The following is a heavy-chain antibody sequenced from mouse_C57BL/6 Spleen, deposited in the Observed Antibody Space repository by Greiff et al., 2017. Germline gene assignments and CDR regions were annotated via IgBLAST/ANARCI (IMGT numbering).Heavy chain of an antibody. V-gene: IGHV1-64*01. Sequence: QVQLQQPGAELVKPGASVKLSCKASGYTFTSYWMHWVKQRPGQGLEWIGMIHPNSGSTNYNEKFKSKATLTVDKSSSTAYMQLSSLTSADSAVYYCARLEYDYVPMDYWGQGTSVTVSS. CDR2: IHPNSGST. D-gene: IGHD2-4*01. CDR3: ARLEYDYVPMDY. J-gene: IGHJ4*01. CDR1: GYTFTSYW.